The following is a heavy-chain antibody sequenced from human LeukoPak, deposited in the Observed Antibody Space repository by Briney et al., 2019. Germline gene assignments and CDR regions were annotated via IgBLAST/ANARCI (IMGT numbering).Heavy chain of an antibody. D-gene: IGHD3-3*01. J-gene: IGHJ4*02. CDR2: INPSGGST. CDR1: GYTFTSYY. Sequence: GASVKVSCKASGYTFTSYYMHWVRQAPGQGLEWMGIINPSGGSTSYAQKFQGRVTMTRDTSTSTVYMELSSLRSEDTAVYYCARDPTRTYYDFWSGMGIVDYWGQGTQVTVSS. CDR3: ARDPTRTYYDFWSGMGIVDY. V-gene: IGHV1-46*01.